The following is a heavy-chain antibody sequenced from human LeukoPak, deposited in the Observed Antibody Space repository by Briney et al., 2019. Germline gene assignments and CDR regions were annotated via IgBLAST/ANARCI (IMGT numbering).Heavy chain of an antibody. V-gene: IGHV3-30*04. CDR2: ISYDGSNK. CDR1: GFTFSSYA. Sequence: TGGSLRLSCAASGFTFSSYAMHWVRQAPGKGLEWVAVISYDGSNKYYADSVKGRFTISRDNSKNTLYLQMNSLRAEDTAVYYCARDSTPGYGARLLWGQGTLATVSS. D-gene: IGHD5-12*01. CDR3: ARDSTPGYGARLL. J-gene: IGHJ4*02.